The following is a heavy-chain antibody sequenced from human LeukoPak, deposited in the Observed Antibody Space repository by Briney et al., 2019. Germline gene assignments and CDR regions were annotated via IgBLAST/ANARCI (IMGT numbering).Heavy chain of an antibody. Sequence: SQTLSLTCAVPGGSISSGGYSWSWIRQPPGKGLEWIGYIYHSGSTYYNPSLKSRVTISVDRSKNQFSLKLSSVTAADTAVYYCARGAIVKGRPFDYWGQGTLVTVSS. CDR2: IYHSGST. CDR3: ARGAIVKGRPFDY. CDR1: GGSISSGGYS. D-gene: IGHD3-16*02. V-gene: IGHV4-30-2*01. J-gene: IGHJ4*02.